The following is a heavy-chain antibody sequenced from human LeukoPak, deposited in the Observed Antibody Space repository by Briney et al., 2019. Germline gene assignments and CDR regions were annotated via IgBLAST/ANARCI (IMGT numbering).Heavy chain of an antibody. CDR2: IIPIFGTA. Sequence: SVKVSRQATGRTFSPSAKSWVGQAPGQGLEWMGGIIPIFGTANYAQKFQGRVTITADESTSTAYTELSSLSSEDTAVYYCAAGMGLGVSWDALFILRQGTMVTVSS. D-gene: IGHD3-10*01. CDR3: AAGMGLGVSWDALFI. CDR1: GRTFSPSA. V-gene: IGHV1-69*13. J-gene: IGHJ3*02.